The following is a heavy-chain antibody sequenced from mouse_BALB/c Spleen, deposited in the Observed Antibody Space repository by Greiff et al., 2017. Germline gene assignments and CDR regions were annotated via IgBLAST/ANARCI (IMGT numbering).Heavy chain of an antibody. CDR1: GYSITSDYA. V-gene: IGHV3-2*02. CDR3: ARYYRYDGSYFDV. J-gene: IGHJ1*01. D-gene: IGHD2-14*01. CDR2: ISYSGST. Sequence: EVKLMESGPGLVKPSQSLSLTCTVTGYSITSDYAWNWIRQFPGNKLEWMGYISYSGSTSYNPSLKSRISITRDTSKNQFFLQLNSVTTEDTATYYCARYYRYDGSYFDVWGAGTTVTVSS.